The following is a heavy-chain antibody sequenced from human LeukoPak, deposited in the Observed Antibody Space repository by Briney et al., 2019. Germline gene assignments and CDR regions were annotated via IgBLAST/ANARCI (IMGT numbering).Heavy chain of an antibody. V-gene: IGHV1-2*02. CDR3: ARGDYYYDSSGYYFPSY. D-gene: IGHD3-22*01. CDR1: GYTFTGYY. Sequence: GSVKVSCKASGYTFTGYYMHWVRQAPGQGLEWMGWINPNSGGTNYAQKFQGRVTMTRDTSISTAYMELSRLRSDDTAVYYCARGDYYYDSSGYYFPSYWGQGTLVTVSS. CDR2: INPNSGGT. J-gene: IGHJ4*02.